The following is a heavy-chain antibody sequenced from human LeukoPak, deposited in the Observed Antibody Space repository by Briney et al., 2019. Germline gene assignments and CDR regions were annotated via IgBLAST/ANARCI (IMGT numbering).Heavy chain of an antibody. D-gene: IGHD5-18*01. J-gene: IGHJ4*02. Sequence: GGSLRLSCAASGFTVSSNYMSWVRQAPGKGLEWVAVIYNGGGIFHADSVKGRFIISRDHSNNTLYLQMHSLRAEDTAVYYCARMAYSYGPIAAGYFDYWGQGTLVTVSS. CDR1: GFTVSSNY. V-gene: IGHV3-53*01. CDR3: ARMAYSYGPIAAGYFDY. CDR2: IYNGGGI.